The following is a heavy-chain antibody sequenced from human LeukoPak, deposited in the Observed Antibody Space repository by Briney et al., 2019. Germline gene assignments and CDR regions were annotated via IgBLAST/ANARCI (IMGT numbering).Heavy chain of an antibody. CDR2: INPNSGGT. CDR3: ARDRLAIYGSGSYNY. D-gene: IGHD3-10*01. J-gene: IGHJ4*02. CDR1: GYTFTGYY. V-gene: IGHV1-2*06. Sequence: GASVKVSCKASGYTFTGYYMHWVRQAPGHGLEWMGRINPNSGGTNYAQKFQGRVTMTRDTSIRTAYMELSRLRSDDPAVYYCARDRLAIYGSGSYNYWGQGTLVTVSS.